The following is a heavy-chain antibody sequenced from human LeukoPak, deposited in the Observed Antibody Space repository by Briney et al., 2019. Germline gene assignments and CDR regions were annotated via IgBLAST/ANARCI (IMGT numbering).Heavy chain of an antibody. CDR3: ARAYSSSWYWNWFDP. D-gene: IGHD6-13*01. CDR2: IYHSGNT. V-gene: IGHV4-38-2*02. J-gene: IGHJ5*02. CDR1: GYSISSGYY. Sequence: SETLSLTCTVSGYSISSGYYWGWIRQPPGKGLEWIGNIYHSGNTCYNPSLKSRVTVSVDMSKNQFSLKLNSVTAADTALYYCARAYSSSWYWNWFDPWGQGALVTVSS.